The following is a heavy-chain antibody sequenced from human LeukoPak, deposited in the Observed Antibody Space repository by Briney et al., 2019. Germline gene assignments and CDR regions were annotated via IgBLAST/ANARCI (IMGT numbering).Heavy chain of an antibody. Sequence: GGSLRLSCAASGFTFSSYWMNWARQAPGKGLEWVASINHNGNVNYYVDSVKGRFTISRDNAKNSLYLQMSNLRAEDTAVYYCARGGAGYYDSSGYYYWGQGTLVTVSS. CDR3: ARGGAGYYDSSGYYY. J-gene: IGHJ4*02. D-gene: IGHD3-22*01. V-gene: IGHV3-7*03. CDR1: GFTFSSYW. CDR2: INHNGNVN.